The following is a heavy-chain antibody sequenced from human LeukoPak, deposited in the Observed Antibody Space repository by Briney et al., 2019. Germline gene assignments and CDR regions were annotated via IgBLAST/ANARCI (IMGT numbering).Heavy chain of an antibody. D-gene: IGHD3-9*01. V-gene: IGHV3-23*01. Sequence: SGGSLRLSCAASGFTFSSYAMSWVRQAPGKGLEWVSAISGSGGSTYYADSVKGRFTISRDNSKNTLYLQMNSLRAEDTAVYYCAKDPGFYDFLTGLDYWGREPLVTVSS. CDR3: AKDPGFYDFLTGLDY. J-gene: IGHJ4*02. CDR1: GFTFSSYA. CDR2: ISGSGGST.